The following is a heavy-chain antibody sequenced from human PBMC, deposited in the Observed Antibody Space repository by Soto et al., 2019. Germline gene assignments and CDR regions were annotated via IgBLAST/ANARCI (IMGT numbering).Heavy chain of an antibody. V-gene: IGHV4-34*01. CDR3: ASGWRFDA. J-gene: IGHJ5*02. CDR1: GGSFTGYY. D-gene: IGHD3-3*01. CDR2: INHSGST. Sequence: ASETLSLTCAVYGGSFTGYYWSWIRQSPGQALEWIGEINHSGSTNYNPSLKSRITISVDTSKKQFSLKMTSVTAADTAVYYCASGWRFDAWGQGTLVTVSS.